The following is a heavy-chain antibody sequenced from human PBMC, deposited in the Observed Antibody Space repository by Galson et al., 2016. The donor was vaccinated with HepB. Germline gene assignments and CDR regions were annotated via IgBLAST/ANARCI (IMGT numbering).Heavy chain of an antibody. CDR2: ISAVNGNT. D-gene: IGHD6-25*01. J-gene: IGHJ4*02. CDR3: ARYRAATAYSDY. CDR1: GYTFTGYG. V-gene: IGHV1-18*01. Sequence: SVKVSCKASGYTFTGYGISWVRQAPGQGLEWMGWISAVNGNTRYAQRFQDRVTMTIDTSTSTAFMELRSLRSDDTAGYYCARYRAATAYSDYWGQVTLVTVSS.